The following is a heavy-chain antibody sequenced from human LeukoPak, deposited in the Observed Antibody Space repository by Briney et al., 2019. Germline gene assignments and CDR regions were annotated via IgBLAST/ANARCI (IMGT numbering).Heavy chain of an antibody. CDR2: ISGSNSYI. J-gene: IGHJ4*02. D-gene: IGHD1-1*01. Sequence: GGSLRLSCAASGFTLSSYTMHWIRQAPGKGLEWVSSISGSNSYIFYADSVKGRFTASRDNAKDSLYLQMNSLRAEDTAVYYCARALTTLTYEGYWGQGTLVTVSS. CDR3: ARALTTLTYEGY. V-gene: IGHV3-21*01. CDR1: GFTLSSYT.